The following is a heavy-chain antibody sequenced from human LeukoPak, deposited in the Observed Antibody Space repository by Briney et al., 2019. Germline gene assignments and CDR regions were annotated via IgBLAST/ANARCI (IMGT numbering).Heavy chain of an antibody. J-gene: IGHJ3*02. V-gene: IGHV1-8*01. CDR1: GYTFTSYD. Sequence: ASVKVSCEASGYTFTSYDINWVRQAPGQGLEWMGWMNPNSGNTGYAQKFQGRVTMTRNTSISTAYMELSSLRSEDTAVYYCARDRGYSYGFAFDIWGQGTMVTVSS. CDR2: MNPNSGNT. CDR3: ARDRGYSYGFAFDI. D-gene: IGHD5-18*01.